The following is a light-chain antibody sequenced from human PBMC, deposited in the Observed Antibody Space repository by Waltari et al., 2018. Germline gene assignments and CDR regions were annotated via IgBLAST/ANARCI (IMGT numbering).Light chain of an antibody. CDR3: QQTHTVPIT. V-gene: IGKV3-11*01. CDR1: QSVSTY. CDR2: DAS. Sequence: EIVLTQSPATLSLSPGERATLSCRASQSVSTYLTWYQQKPGQAPRLLIYDASRRATGIPARFSGSGSGTDFTLTISSLEPEDFATYFCQQTHTVPITFGQGTRLEIK. J-gene: IGKJ5*01.